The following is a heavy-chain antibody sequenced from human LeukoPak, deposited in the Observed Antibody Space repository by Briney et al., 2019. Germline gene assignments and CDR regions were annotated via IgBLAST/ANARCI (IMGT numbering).Heavy chain of an antibody. CDR1: GFTFSSYG. Sequence: PGGSLRLSCAASGFTFSSYGMGWVRQAPGKGLEWVSGISASGGHTYHIDSVKGRFTISRNNSKNTLYLQMNSLRAEDTAVYYCAKRVAEGYSDYWGQGTLVTVSS. V-gene: IGHV3-23*01. J-gene: IGHJ4*02. CDR3: AKRVAEGYSDY. CDR2: ISASGGHT. D-gene: IGHD2-15*01.